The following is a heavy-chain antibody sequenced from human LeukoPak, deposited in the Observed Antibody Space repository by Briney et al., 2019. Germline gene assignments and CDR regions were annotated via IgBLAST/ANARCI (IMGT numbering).Heavy chain of an antibody. V-gene: IGHV3-11*01. CDR2: ISSSGSTV. D-gene: IGHD6-13*01. CDR3: ARERDSSSWYDYSYMDV. Sequence: GGSLRLSCAASGFIFSDYYMTWIRQAPGKGRECVSYISSSGSTVHYADSVKGRFTVSRDNAENSLFLQINSLRAEDTAVYYCARERDSSSWYDYSYMDVWGKGTTVTVSS. CDR1: GFIFSDYY. J-gene: IGHJ6*03.